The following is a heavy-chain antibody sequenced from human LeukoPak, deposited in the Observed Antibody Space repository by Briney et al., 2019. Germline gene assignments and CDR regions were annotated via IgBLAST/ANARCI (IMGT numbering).Heavy chain of an antibody. Sequence: SETLSLTCTVSGGSISTSTHYWGWIRQPPGKGLEWIGSVYNSGSTYYNPSLKSRVTISVDTSKNQFSLNLRSVTAADTAVFYCARTSFLKPFEFWGQGTLVTVSS. CDR2: VYNSGST. J-gene: IGHJ4*02. CDR1: GGSISTSTHY. CDR3: ARTSFLKPFEF. D-gene: IGHD1-14*01. V-gene: IGHV4-39*07.